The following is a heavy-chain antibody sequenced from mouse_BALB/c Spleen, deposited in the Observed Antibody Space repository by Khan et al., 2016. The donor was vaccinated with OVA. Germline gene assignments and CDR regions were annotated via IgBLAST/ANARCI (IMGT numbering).Heavy chain of an antibody. D-gene: IGHD2-2*01. J-gene: IGHJ3*01. CDR3: TRSGYGSFAY. Sequence: QVQLQQSGAELVKTGASVKLSCKASGYTFSSYYLYWVKQRPGQGLEWIGEINPNNGGSNFNEKFKSKATLTVDKSSYTAYMQLSSLTSKDSAVYYCTRSGYGSFAYWGQGTLVTVSA. V-gene: IGHV1S81*02. CDR1: GYTFSSYY. CDR2: INPNNGGS.